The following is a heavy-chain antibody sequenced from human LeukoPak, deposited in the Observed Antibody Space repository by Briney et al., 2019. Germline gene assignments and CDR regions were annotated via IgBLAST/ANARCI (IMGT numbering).Heavy chain of an antibody. V-gene: IGHV3-7*01. CDR1: GFSFKTYW. J-gene: IGHJ4*02. CDR2: IKPDGDTT. CDR3: SRGPSTTLTTF. D-gene: IGHD4-17*01. Sequence: GGSLRLSCTASGFSFKTYWMTWVRQAPGKGLGWVANIKPDGDTTNYLDSVKGRFTISRDNAKSSLHLQMNGLTAEDTAVYYCSRGPSTTLTTFWGQGTMVTVSS.